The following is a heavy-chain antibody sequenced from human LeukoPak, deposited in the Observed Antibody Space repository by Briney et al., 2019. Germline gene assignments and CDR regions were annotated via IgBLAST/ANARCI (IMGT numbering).Heavy chain of an antibody. CDR3: AKVKAAAGWDYYYYGMGV. J-gene: IGHJ6*02. V-gene: IGHV3-23*01. Sequence: GGSLRLSCAASGFTFSSYAMSWVRQAPGKGLEWVSAISGSGGSTYYADSVKGRFTISRDNSKNTLYLQMNSLRAEDTAVYYCAKVKAAAGWDYYYYGMGVWGQGTTVTVSS. D-gene: IGHD6-13*01. CDR2: ISGSGGST. CDR1: GFTFSSYA.